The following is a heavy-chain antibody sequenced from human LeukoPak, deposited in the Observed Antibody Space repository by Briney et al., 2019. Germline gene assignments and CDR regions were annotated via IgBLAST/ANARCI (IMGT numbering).Heavy chain of an antibody. CDR3: ARGTRPTNFDY. J-gene: IGHJ4*02. CDR1: GGSISSGSYY. V-gene: IGHV4-61*02. Sequence: SQTLSLTCTVSGGSISSGSYYWSWIRQPAGKGLEWIGRIYTSGSTNYNPSLKSRVTISVDTSKNQFSLKLSSVTAADTAVYYCARGTRPTNFDYWGQGTLVTVSS. CDR2: IYTSGST.